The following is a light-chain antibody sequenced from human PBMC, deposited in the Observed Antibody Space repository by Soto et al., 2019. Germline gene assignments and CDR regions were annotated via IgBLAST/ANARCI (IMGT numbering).Light chain of an antibody. CDR1: SSNIGGTNY. CDR3: AAWDAGLFV. J-gene: IGLJ1*01. Sequence: QSVLTQPPSASGTPGQRVFISCSGSSSNIGGTNYAYWYQQLPGAAPKVVVYGNSQRPLGVPVRFSGSKSATSASLAISGLLPEDEADYYCAAWDAGLFVFGSGTKLTVL. V-gene: IGLV1-47*02. CDR2: GNS.